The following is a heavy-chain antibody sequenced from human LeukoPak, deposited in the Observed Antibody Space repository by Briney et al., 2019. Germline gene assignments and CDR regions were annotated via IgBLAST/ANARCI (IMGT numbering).Heavy chain of an antibody. V-gene: IGHV4-30-4*01. Sequence: TLSLTCTVSGGSISSGDYYWSWIRQPPGKGLEWIGYIYYSGSTYYNPSLKSRVTISVDTSKNQFSLKLSSVTAADTAVYYCARDTSADSGYEICGMDVWGQGTTVTVPS. D-gene: IGHD5-12*01. CDR3: ARDTSADSGYEICGMDV. J-gene: IGHJ6*02. CDR2: IYYSGST. CDR1: GGSISSGDYY.